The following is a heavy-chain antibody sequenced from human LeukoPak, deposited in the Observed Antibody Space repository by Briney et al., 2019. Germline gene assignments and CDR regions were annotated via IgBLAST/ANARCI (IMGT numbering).Heavy chain of an antibody. CDR3: ARAKVIITMVRGVINRYYYGMDV. CDR2: INHSGST. CDR1: GGSFSGYY. D-gene: IGHD3-10*01. V-gene: IGHV4-34*01. Sequence: SETLSLTCAVYGGSFSGYYWSWIRQPPGKGLEWIGEINHSGSTNYNPSLKSRATISVDTSKNQFSLKLSSVTAADTAVYYCARAKVIITMVRGVINRYYYGMDVWGKGTTVTVSS. J-gene: IGHJ6*04.